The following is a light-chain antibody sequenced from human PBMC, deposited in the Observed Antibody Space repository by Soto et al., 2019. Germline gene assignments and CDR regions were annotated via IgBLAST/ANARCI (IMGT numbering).Light chain of an antibody. CDR3: AAWDDSLSGPV. CDR2: RDD. V-gene: IGLV1-47*01. CDR1: SSNIGGNH. J-gene: IGLJ2*01. Sequence: QSVLTQPPSASGTPGQRVTISCSESSSNIGGNHIYWYQQLPGTAPRLLIYRDDQRPSGVPDRFSGSKSGTSASLAISELRSEDEADYYCAAWDDSLSGPVFGGGTKLTVL.